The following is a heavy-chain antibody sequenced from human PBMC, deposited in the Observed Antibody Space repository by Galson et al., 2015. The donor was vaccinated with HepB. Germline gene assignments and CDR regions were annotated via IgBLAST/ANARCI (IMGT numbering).Heavy chain of an antibody. CDR1: GGTFSSYA. J-gene: IGHJ2*01. Sequence: SVKVSCKASGGTFSSYAISWVRQAPGQGLEWMGGIIPIFGTTNYAQKFQGRVTITADESTSTAYLELSSLRSEDTAVYYCARVVSSGWYFSYWYFDLWGRGTLVTVSS. CDR3: ARVVSSGWYFSYWYFDL. CDR2: IIPIFGTT. V-gene: IGHV1-69*13. D-gene: IGHD6-19*01.